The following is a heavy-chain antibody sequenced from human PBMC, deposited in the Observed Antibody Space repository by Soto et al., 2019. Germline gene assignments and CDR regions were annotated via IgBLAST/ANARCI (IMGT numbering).Heavy chain of an antibody. V-gene: IGHV4-61*02. D-gene: IGHD3-10*01. CDR2: IYTSGST. J-gene: IGHJ4*02. CDR1: GGSIRSGGYL. CDR3: AREKVYYGSGSLDY. Sequence: PSVNHSLPYPISGGSIRSGGYLLGWNRQPPGRGLEWIGRIYTSGSTNYNPSLKRRVTVSVDTSKNQFSLKLRSVTAADSAVYYCAREKVYYGSGSLDYWGQGTLVTVSS.